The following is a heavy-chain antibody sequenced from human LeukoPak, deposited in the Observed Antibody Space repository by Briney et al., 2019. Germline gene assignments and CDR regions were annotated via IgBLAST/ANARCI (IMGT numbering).Heavy chain of an antibody. CDR3: ARSAAGTINYYFDY. V-gene: IGHV4-4*07. CDR1: GGSICSYY. Sequence: PSETLSLTCTVSGGSICSYYWSWIRQPAGKGLEWIGRIYTSGSTNYNPSLKSRVTMSVDTSKNQFSLKLSSVTAADTAVYYCARSAAGTINYYFDYWGQGTLVTVSS. CDR2: IYTSGST. J-gene: IGHJ4*02. D-gene: IGHD6-13*01.